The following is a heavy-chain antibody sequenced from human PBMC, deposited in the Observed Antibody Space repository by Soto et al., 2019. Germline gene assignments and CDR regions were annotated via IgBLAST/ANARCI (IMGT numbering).Heavy chain of an antibody. J-gene: IGHJ4*02. CDR2: IYYSGST. CDR3: ARGDFGEGYYFDY. Sequence: PSETLSLTCTVSGGSISSGGYYWSWIRQHPGKGLEWIGYIYYSGSTYYNPSLKSRVTISVDTSKNQFSLKLSSVTAADTAVYYCARGDFGEGYYFDYWGQGTLVTVSS. CDR1: GGSISSGGYY. V-gene: IGHV4-31*03. D-gene: IGHD3-10*01.